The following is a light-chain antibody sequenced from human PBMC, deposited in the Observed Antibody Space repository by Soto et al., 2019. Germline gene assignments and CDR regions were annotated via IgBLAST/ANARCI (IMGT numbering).Light chain of an antibody. CDR3: CSYAGSSTNVV. Sequence: QSALTQPASVSGSPGQSITISCTGTSSDVGSYNLVSWYQQHPGKAPKLMIYEDNKRPSGVSNRFSGSKSGNTASLTISGRQAEDEADYYCCSYAGSSTNVVFGGGTKLTVL. V-gene: IGLV2-23*01. CDR1: SSDVGSYNL. J-gene: IGLJ2*01. CDR2: EDN.